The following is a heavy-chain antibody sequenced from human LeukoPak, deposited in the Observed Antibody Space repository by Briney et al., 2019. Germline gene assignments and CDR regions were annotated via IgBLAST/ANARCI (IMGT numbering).Heavy chain of an antibody. D-gene: IGHD1-26*01. CDR3: ASGPQIREPDH. CDR2: IRGSGSDI. CDR1: GFTFSDYY. V-gene: IGHV3-11*04. J-gene: IGHJ4*02. Sequence: GESLRLSCAASGFTFSDYYMGWIRQAPGRGLEWLSYIRGSGSDINYADSVKGRFAISRDNSKNSLYLQMNSLRAEDTAVYYCASGPQIREPDHWRQGTLVTVSS.